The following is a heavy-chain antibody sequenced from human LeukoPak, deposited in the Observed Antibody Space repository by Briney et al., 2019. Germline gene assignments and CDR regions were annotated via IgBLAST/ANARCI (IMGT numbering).Heavy chain of an antibody. D-gene: IGHD3-3*01. J-gene: IGHJ4*02. V-gene: IGHV3-30-3*01. CDR1: GFTFSSHA. CDR2: ISHDESNK. Sequence: PGRSLRLSCVASGFTFSSHAMLWVRQAPGKGLEWVAVISHDESNKFYTESVKGRFTISRDNSKNTLYLQMNSLRAEDTAVYYCARSDYFDYWGQGTLLTVSS. CDR3: ARSDYFDY.